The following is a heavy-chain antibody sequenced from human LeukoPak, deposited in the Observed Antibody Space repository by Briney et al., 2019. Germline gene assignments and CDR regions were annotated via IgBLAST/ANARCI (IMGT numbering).Heavy chain of an antibody. CDR3: ARNRLQLGFDY. V-gene: IGHV4-34*01. D-gene: IGHD4-11*01. CDR1: GGSFSGYY. CDR2: INHSGST. J-gene: IGHJ4*02. Sequence: PSETLSLTYAVYGGSFSGYYWSWIRQPPGKGLEWIGEINHSGSTNYNPSLKSRVTISVDTSKNQFSLKLSSVTAADTAVYYCARNRLQLGFDYWGQGTLVTVSS.